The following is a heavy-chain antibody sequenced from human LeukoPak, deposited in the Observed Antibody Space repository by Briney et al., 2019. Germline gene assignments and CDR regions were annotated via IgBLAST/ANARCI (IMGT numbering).Heavy chain of an antibody. CDR3: ARGSSSSHHPALT. J-gene: IGHJ5*02. CDR2: FYYSGST. V-gene: IGHV4-59*01. Sequence: SETLSLTCTVSGGSIGSYYWSWIRQPPGKGLEWIGFFYYSGSTNYNPSLKSRVTMSVDTSKNQFSLKLSSVTAADTAMYYCARGSSSSHHPALTWGQGTLVTVSS. D-gene: IGHD6-13*01. CDR1: GGSIGSYY.